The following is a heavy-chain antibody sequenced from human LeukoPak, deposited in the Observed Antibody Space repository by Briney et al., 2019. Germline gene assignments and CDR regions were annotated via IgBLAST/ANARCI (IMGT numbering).Heavy chain of an antibody. V-gene: IGHV3-64*01. D-gene: IGHD1-26*01. Sequence: GGSLRLSFAASGFTFSSYAMHWVRQAPGKGLEYVSVISSNGGSTYYANSVKGRFTISRDNSKNTLYLQVGSLRAEDMAMYYCARGEWELPYFDYWGQGTLVTVSS. J-gene: IGHJ4*02. CDR3: ARGEWELPYFDY. CDR1: GFTFSSYA. CDR2: ISSNGGST.